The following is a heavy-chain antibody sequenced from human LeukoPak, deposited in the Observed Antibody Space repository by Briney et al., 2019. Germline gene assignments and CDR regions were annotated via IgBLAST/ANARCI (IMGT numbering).Heavy chain of an antibody. D-gene: IGHD3-10*01. CDR1: GFTFSSYA. Sequence: PGGSLRLSCAASGFTFSSYAMSWVRQAPGKGLEWVSAISGSGGSTYYADSVKGRFTISRDNSKDTLYLQMNSLRAEDTAVYYCAKDIWFGELLKPYYFDYWGQGTLVTVSS. V-gene: IGHV3-23*01. CDR3: AKDIWFGELLKPYYFDY. J-gene: IGHJ4*02. CDR2: ISGSGGST.